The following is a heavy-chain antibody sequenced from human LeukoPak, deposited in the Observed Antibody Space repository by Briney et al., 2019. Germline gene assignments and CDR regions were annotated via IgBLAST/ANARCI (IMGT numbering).Heavy chain of an antibody. Sequence: PGGSLRLSCAASGFTFSTYCMNWVRQAPGKGLEWVSSISSSSRYIYYADSVKARFTVSRDNAKNSLYLQMNSLRAEDTAMYYCATSGGSGSPLDYWGQGTLVTVSS. CDR3: ATSGGSGSPLDY. D-gene: IGHD3-10*01. J-gene: IGHJ4*02. V-gene: IGHV3-21*01. CDR2: ISSSSRYI. CDR1: GFTFSTYC.